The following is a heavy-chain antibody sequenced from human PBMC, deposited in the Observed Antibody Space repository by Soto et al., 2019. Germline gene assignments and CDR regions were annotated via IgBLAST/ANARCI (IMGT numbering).Heavy chain of an antibody. Sequence: QVQLQQWGAGLLKPSETLSLTCAVYGGSFSGYQWTWIRQTPGKGLEWIGEINDSGNINYNPSLKSRVTILVDTAKKQSSLNLTPVTAAGTAVYYCARGLILWFGELSRRGGYYYDMDVWGKGTTVTVSS. CDR3: ARGLILWFGELSRRGGYYYDMDV. D-gene: IGHD3-10*01. CDR2: INDSGNI. V-gene: IGHV4-34*01. CDR1: GGSFSGYQ. J-gene: IGHJ6*03.